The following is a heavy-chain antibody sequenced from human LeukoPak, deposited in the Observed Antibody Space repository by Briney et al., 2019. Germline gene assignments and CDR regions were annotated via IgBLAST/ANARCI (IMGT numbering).Heavy chain of an antibody. V-gene: IGHV1-2*02. CDR2: INPNSGGT. D-gene: IGHD3-22*01. CDR3: ARDLQYYDSSGYYLNWFDP. Sequence: GASVKVSCKASGYTFTGYYMHWGRQAPGQGLGWMGWINPNSGGTNYAQKFQGRVTMTRDTSISTAYMELSRLRSDDTAVYYCARDLQYYDSSGYYLNWFDPWGQGTLVTVSS. CDR1: GYTFTGYY. J-gene: IGHJ5*02.